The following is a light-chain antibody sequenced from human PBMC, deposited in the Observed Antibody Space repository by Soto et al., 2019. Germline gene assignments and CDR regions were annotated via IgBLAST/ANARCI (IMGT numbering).Light chain of an antibody. V-gene: IGKV1-12*01. CDR1: QDIRSF. J-gene: IGKJ4*01. CDR3: QQANSFPRT. CDR2: AAS. Sequence: DIQMTQSPSSVSASVGDRVTITCRASQDIRSFLAWYQQKPGKAPNLLIYAASILQSGVPSRFSGSGSGTDFTLTISSLQPEDFATYYCQQANSFPRTFGGGTKVEIK.